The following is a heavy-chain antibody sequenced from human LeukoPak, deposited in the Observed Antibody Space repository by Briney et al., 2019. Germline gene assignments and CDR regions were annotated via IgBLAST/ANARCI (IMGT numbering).Heavy chain of an antibody. D-gene: IGHD2-2*01. J-gene: IGHJ4*02. Sequence: GRSLGLSCAASGFTFSSYAMHWVRQAPGKGLEWVAVISYDGSNKYYADSVKGRFTISRDNSKNTLYLQMNSLGAEDTAVYYCARDHRGYCSSTSCPEGYWGQGTLVTVSS. CDR3: ARDHRGYCSSTSCPEGY. CDR2: ISYDGSNK. V-gene: IGHV3-30-3*01. CDR1: GFTFSSYA.